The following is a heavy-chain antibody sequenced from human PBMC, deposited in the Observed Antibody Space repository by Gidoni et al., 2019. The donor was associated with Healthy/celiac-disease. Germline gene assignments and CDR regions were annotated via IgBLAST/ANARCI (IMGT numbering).Heavy chain of an antibody. CDR2: ISSSSGYI. CDR1: GFTFSSYS. Sequence: EVQLVESGGGLVKPGGSLRLSCAASGFTFSSYSMNWVRQAPGQGLEWVSSISSSSGYIYYADSGKGRFTISRDNARNSLYLQMNSLGAEDTAVYYCARGPTVQDYYYYYGMDVWGQGTTVTVSS. CDR3: ARGPTVQDYYYYYGMDV. J-gene: IGHJ6*02. D-gene: IGHD4-4*01. V-gene: IGHV3-21*01.